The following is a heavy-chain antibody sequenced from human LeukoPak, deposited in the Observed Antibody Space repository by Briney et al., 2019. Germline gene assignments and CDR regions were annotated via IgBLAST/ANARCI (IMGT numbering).Heavy chain of an antibody. V-gene: IGHV4-39*01. Sequence: SETLSLTCTVSGGSISSSSYYWGWIRQSPGKGLEWIGSIYYGGNTYYNPSLTSRVTISVDTSSKQFSLRLTSVTAADTAVYFCAGGRTYYSDSRGYFGDAFDFWAKGQWSPS. D-gene: IGHD3-22*01. CDR1: GGSISSSSYY. CDR2: IYYGGNT. CDR3: AGGRTYYSDSRGYFGDAFDF. J-gene: IGHJ3*01.